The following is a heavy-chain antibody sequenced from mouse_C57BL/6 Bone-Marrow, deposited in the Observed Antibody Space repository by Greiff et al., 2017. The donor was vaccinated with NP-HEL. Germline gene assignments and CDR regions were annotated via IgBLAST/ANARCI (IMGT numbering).Heavy chain of an antibody. CDR2: IDPENGDT. CDR3: TTWTSYAWFAY. V-gene: IGHV14-4*01. CDR1: GFNIKDDY. Sequence: VHVKQSGAELVRPGASVKLSCTASGFNIKDDYMHWVKQRPEQGLEWIGWIDPENGDTEYASKFQGKATITADTSSNTAYLQLSSLTSEDTAVYYSTTWTSYAWFAYRGQGTLVTVSA. D-gene: IGHD1-1*01. J-gene: IGHJ3*01.